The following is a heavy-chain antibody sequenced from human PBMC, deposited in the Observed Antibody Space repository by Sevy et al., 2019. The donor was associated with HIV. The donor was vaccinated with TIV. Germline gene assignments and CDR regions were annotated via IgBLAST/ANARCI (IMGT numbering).Heavy chain of an antibody. CDR1: GFTFNIYS. CDR2: ISSSSSYI. V-gene: IGHV3-21*01. CDR3: ARVGIDSSGYPFDY. Sequence: GSLRLSCAASGFTFNIYSMNWVRQAPGKGLEWVSSISSSSSYIYYADSVKGRFTISRDNAKNSLYLQMNSLRAEDTAVYYCARVGIDSSGYPFDYWGQGTLVTVSS. J-gene: IGHJ4*02. D-gene: IGHD3-22*01.